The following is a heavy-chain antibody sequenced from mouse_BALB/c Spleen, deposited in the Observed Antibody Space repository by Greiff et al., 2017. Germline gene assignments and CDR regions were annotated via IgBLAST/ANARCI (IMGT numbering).Heavy chain of an antibody. CDR3: ARPTTATGYYFDY. CDR1: GYSFTGYY. D-gene: IGHD1-2*01. Sequence: EVQLQQSGPELVKPGASVKISCKASGYSFTGYYMHWVKQSHVKSLEWIGRINPYNGATSYNQNFKDKASLTVDKSSSTAYMELHSLTSEDSAVYYCARPTTATGYYFDYWGQGTTLTVSS. CDR2: INPYNGAT. V-gene: IGHV1-31*01. J-gene: IGHJ2*01.